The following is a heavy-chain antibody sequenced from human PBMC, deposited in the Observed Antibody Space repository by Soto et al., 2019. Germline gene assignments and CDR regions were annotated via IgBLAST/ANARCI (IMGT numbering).Heavy chain of an antibody. V-gene: IGHV4-4*02. CDR1: GDSITNNNW. D-gene: IGHD3-10*01. J-gene: IGHJ5*02. CDR3: ARTSGGTYSFDP. CDR2: MHHGGNP. Sequence: QVQLQESGPVLVKPSGTLSLTCAVSGDSITNNNWWTWLRQSPGKGLEWIGEMHHGGNPDYNPSLRSRVTISVDKSKNQFSLHLSSVTAADSAVYYCARTSGGTYSFDPWGQGTLVTVSS.